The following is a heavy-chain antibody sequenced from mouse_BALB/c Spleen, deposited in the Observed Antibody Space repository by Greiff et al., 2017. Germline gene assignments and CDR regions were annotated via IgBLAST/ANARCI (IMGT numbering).Heavy chain of an antibody. D-gene: IGHD4-1*01. J-gene: IGHJ4*01. CDR2: ISNLAYSI. V-gene: IGHV5-15*02. CDR1: GFTFSDYG. Sequence: EVMLVESGGGLVQPGGSRKLSCAASGFTFSDYGMAWVRQAPGKGPEWVAFISNLAYSIYYADTVTGRFTISRENAKNTLYLEMSSLRSEDTAMYYCARDRTGHYAMDDWGQGTSVTVSS. CDR3: ARDRTGHYAMDD.